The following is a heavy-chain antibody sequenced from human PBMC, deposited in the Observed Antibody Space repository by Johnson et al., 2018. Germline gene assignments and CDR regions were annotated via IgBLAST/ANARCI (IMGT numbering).Heavy chain of an antibody. Sequence: QVQLVQSGGGVVQPGRSXRLSCAASGFTFSSYGMHWVRQAPGKGLEWVAVIWYDGSNKYYADSVKGRFTISRDNSKNTLYLQMNSLRAEATAVYYCARDWVVVAATDAFDIWGQGTMVTVSS. CDR3: ARDWVVVAATDAFDI. J-gene: IGHJ3*02. CDR2: IWYDGSNK. D-gene: IGHD2-15*01. V-gene: IGHV3-33*01. CDR1: GFTFSSYG.